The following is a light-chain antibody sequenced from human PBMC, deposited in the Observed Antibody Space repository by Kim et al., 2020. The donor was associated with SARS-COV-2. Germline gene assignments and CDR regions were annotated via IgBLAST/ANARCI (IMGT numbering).Light chain of an antibody. CDR1: QSISSW. V-gene: IGKV1-5*03. J-gene: IGKJ2*01. CDR2: KAT. CDR3: QQYSSYPYT. Sequence: ASVGDRVTITCRASQSISSWLAWYQQKPGKAPNLLIYKATNLKSGVPSRFSASGSGTEFTLTISSLQPVDFATYYCQQYSSYPYTFGLGTKLEI.